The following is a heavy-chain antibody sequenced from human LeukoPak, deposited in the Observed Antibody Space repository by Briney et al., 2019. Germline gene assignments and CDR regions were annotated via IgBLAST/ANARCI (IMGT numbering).Heavy chain of an antibody. CDR3: ARDSSGWYYFDY. CDR1: GFTVSSNY. V-gene: IGHV3-53*01. Sequence: QSGGSLRLSCAASGFTVSSNYMSWVRQAPGKGLEWVSVIYSGGSTYYADSVKGRFTISRDNSKSTLYLQMNSLRAEDTAVYYCARDSSGWYYFDYWGQGTLVTVSS. CDR2: IYSGGST. J-gene: IGHJ4*02. D-gene: IGHD6-19*01.